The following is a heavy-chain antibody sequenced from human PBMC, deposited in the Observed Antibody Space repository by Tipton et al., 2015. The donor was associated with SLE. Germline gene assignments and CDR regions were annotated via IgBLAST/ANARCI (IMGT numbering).Heavy chain of an antibody. J-gene: IGHJ6*02. V-gene: IGHV3-23*01. CDR1: GFTFSSYA. D-gene: IGHD6-13*01. Sequence: SLRLSCAASGFTFSSYAMSWVRQAPGKGLEWVSAISGSGGSTYYADSVKGRFTISRDNSKNTLYLQMNSLRAEDTAVYYCAKRPDSSWVPYYDGMDVWGQGTSVTVSS. CDR2: ISGSGGST. CDR3: AKRPDSSWVPYYDGMDV.